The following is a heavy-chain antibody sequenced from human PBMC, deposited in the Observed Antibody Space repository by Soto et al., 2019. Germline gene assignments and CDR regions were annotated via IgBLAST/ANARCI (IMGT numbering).Heavy chain of an antibody. V-gene: IGHV3-7*01. Sequence: PGGSLRLSCVASGFTLSSYWMSWVRQAPGKGLEWVANIKQDGSEKYYVDSVKGRFTISRDNAKNSLYLQMNSLRAEDTAVYYCARDQHSRNFDQWGQGTLVTVSS. CDR3: ARDQHSRNFDQ. CDR1: GFTLSSYW. CDR2: IKQDGSEK. D-gene: IGHD6-13*01. J-gene: IGHJ4*02.